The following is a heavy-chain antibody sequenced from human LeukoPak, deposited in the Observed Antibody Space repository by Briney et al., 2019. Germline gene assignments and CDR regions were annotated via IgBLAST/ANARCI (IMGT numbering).Heavy chain of an antibody. D-gene: IGHD6-6*01. CDR3: ARVRIAARNYYYYYMDV. CDR2: ISGSSSYI. CDR1: GFTFSSYS. V-gene: IGHV3-21*01. J-gene: IGHJ6*03. Sequence: GGSLRLSCAAPGFTFSSYSMNWVRQAPGKGLEWVSSISGSSSYIYYADSVKGRFTISRDNAKNSLYLQMNSLRAEDTAVYYCARVRIAARNYYYYYMDVWGKGTTVTVSS.